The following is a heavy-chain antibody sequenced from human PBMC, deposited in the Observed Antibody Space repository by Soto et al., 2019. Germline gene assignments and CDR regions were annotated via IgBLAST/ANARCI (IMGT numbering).Heavy chain of an antibody. CDR3: AKSPNPGSATPSYYGMDV. D-gene: IGHD2-15*01. V-gene: IGHV1-18*01. J-gene: IGHJ6*02. CDR1: GYTFTSYG. Sequence: ASVKVSCKASGYTFTSYGISWVRQAPGQGLEWMGWISAYNGNTNYAQKLQGRVTMTTDTSTSTAYMELRSLRSDDTAVYYCAKSPNPGSATPSYYGMDVWGLGTTVTVAS. CDR2: ISAYNGNT.